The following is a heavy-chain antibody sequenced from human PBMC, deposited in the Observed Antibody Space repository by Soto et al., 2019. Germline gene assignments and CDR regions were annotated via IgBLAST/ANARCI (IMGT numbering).Heavy chain of an antibody. CDR1: GFAVSYYY. V-gene: IGHV3-53*01. D-gene: IGHD1-1*01. Sequence: GGSLRLSCAASGFAVSYYYMSWVRQAPGKGLEWVSVFYSGGATYYADSVKGRFTISRDNSKNTLDLQMNRLRVEDTAVYYCAGAVTNWNDPVGFFDYWGQGALVTVSS. CDR2: FYSGGAT. J-gene: IGHJ4*02. CDR3: AGAVTNWNDPVGFFDY.